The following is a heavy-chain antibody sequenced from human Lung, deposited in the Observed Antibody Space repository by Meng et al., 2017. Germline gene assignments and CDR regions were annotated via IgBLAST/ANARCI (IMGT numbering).Heavy chain of an antibody. J-gene: IGHJ4*02. CDR2: INHSEST. Sequence: QLLVRSWGEGLLKPSVALVLSCVSAYGSFSYYYCSWIRQPPGKGLEWSGEINHSESTNYNPSLESRATMSVDTSQNNLSLKLSPVTAADSAVYYCARGPTTMAHDFDYWGQGTLVTVSS. V-gene: IGHV4-34*01. CDR1: YGSFSYYY. CDR3: ARGPTTMAHDFDY. D-gene: IGHD4-11*01.